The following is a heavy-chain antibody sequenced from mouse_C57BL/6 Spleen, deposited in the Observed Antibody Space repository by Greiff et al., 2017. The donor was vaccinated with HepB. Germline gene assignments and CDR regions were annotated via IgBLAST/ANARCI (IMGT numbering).Heavy chain of an antibody. CDR1: GYAFTNYL. V-gene: IGHV1-54*01. CDR2: INPGSGGT. J-gene: IGHJ3*01. CDR3: ARWASYGSSSWFAY. Sequence: VQLQQSGAELVRPGPSVKVSCKASGYAFTNYLIEWVKQRPGQGLEWIGVINPGSGGTNYNEKFKGKATLTADKSSSTAYMQLSSLTSEDSAVYFCARWASYGSSSWFAYWGQGTLVTVSA. D-gene: IGHD1-1*01.